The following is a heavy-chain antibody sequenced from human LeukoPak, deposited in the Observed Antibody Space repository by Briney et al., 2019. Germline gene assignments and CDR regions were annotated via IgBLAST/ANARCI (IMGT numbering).Heavy chain of an antibody. V-gene: IGHV3-7*01. J-gene: IGHJ6*02. Sequence: PGGSLRLSCAASGFTFSSYWMSWVRQAPGKGLEWAANIKQDGSEKYYVDSVKGRFTISRDNAKNSLYLQMNSLRAEDTAVYYCAREDGGMDLPYYDFWSGYSVHGMDVWGQGTTVTVSS. CDR3: AREDGGMDLPYYDFWSGYSVHGMDV. CDR1: GFTFSSYW. CDR2: IKQDGSEK. D-gene: IGHD3-3*01.